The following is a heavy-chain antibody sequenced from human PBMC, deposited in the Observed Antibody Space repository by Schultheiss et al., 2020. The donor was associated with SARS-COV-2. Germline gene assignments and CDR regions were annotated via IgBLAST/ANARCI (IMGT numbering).Heavy chain of an antibody. V-gene: IGHV4-31*03. Sequence: SQTLSLTCTVSGGSISSGGYYWSWIRQHPGKGLEWIGYIYYSGSTYYNPSLKSRVTISVDKSKNQFSLKLSSVTAADTAVYYCARDVLTIGTGTYPFPWGQGTLVTVSS. D-gene: IGHD1-1*01. CDR1: GGSISSGGYY. CDR2: IYYSGST. CDR3: ARDVLTIGTGTYPFP. J-gene: IGHJ5*02.